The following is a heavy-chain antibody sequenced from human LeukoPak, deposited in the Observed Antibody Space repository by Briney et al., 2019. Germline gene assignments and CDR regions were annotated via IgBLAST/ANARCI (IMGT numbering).Heavy chain of an antibody. Sequence: GVSLRLSCAASGFTFSSYGMHWVRQAPGKGLEWVAVIWYDGSNKYYADSVKGRFTISRDNSKNTVYLQMNSLKAEDTAVYYCVRDLGGRSGHWGQGTLVTVSS. CDR3: VRDLGGRSGH. V-gene: IGHV3-33*01. CDR1: GFTFSSYG. CDR2: IWYDGSNK. J-gene: IGHJ4*02. D-gene: IGHD1-26*01.